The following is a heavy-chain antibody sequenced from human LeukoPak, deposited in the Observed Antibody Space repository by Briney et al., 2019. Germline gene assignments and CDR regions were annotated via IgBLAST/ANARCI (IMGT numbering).Heavy chain of an antibody. Sequence: SVKVSCKASGGTFSSYDFTFTSYAISWVRQAPGQGPEWMGGIIPIYGRANYAQKFQGRVTMTADESTRTVTMQQSSLRSEDTAVYYCAGFFYDNSNDAFDIWGQGTVVTVS. V-gene: IGHV1-69*13. CDR3: AGFFYDNSNDAFDI. CDR2: IIPIYGRA. J-gene: IGHJ3*02. D-gene: IGHD3-22*01. CDR1: GGTFSSYDFTFTSYA.